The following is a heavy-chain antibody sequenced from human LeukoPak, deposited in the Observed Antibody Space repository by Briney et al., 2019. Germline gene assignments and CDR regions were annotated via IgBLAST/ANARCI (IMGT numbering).Heavy chain of an antibody. Sequence: SETLSLTCTVSGGSISSYYWSWIRQPPGKGLEWIGYIYSSGSTNYNPSLKSRVTISVDTSKNQFSLKLSSVTAADTAVYYCARAQRLRYFDWLLSFDYWGQGTLVTVSS. V-gene: IGHV4-59*01. CDR3: ARAQRLRYFDWLLSFDY. CDR1: GGSISSYY. CDR2: IYSSGST. J-gene: IGHJ4*02. D-gene: IGHD3-9*01.